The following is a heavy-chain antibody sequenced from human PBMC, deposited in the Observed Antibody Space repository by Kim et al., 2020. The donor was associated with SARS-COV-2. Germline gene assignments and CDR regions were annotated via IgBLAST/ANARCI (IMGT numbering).Heavy chain of an antibody. Sequence: GGSLRLSCAASGFTFSSFSMNWVRQAPGKGLEWVSSISSGGGYIYYADSAKGRFTISRDNANNSLFLQMNSLRAEDTAVYYCARDGVDFGGFDYWGEGAL. CDR2: ISSGGGYI. J-gene: IGHJ4*03. D-gene: IGHD3-10*01. V-gene: IGHV3-21*01. CDR1: GFTFSSFS. CDR3: ARDGVDFGGFDY.